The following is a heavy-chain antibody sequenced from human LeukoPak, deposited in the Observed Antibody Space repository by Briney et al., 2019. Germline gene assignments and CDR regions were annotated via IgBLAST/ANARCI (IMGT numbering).Heavy chain of an antibody. D-gene: IGHD5-12*01. CDR3: ARANSAYDFRDY. CDR2: ISGYNGMT. Sequence: ASVEVSCEATGYTLINYGFIWVRQAPGQGLEWVGWISGYNGMTKYAQKFQGRVTMTRDTSTRTAYMELRSLRSDDTTIYYCARANSAYDFRDYWGQGSLVTVSS. J-gene: IGHJ4*02. V-gene: IGHV1-18*01. CDR1: GYTLINYG.